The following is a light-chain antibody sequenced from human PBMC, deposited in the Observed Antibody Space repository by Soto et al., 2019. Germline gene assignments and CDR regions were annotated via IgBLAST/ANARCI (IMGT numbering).Light chain of an antibody. J-gene: IGKJ1*01. CDR1: QSVSSNF. Sequence: EIVLTQSPGTLSLSPGERATLSCKASQSVSSNFLAWYQRKPGQAPMLLIYGASNRATDIPYRFSGSGSGTDFTLTITRLEPEDFAVYYCQQYGTSPPTFGQGTKVEI. CDR3: QQYGTSPPT. CDR2: GAS. V-gene: IGKV3-20*01.